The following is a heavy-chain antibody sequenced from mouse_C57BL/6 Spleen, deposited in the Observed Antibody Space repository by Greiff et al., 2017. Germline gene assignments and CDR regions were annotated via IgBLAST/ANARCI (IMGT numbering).Heavy chain of an antibody. Sequence: EVQRVESGGGLVKPGGSLQLSCAASGFTFSDYGMHWVRQAPEKGLEWVAYISSGSSTIYYADTVKGRFTIARDNAKNTLFLQMTSLRSEDTAMYYCAREELFDYWGQGTTLTVSS. CDR1: GFTFSDYG. CDR3: AREELFDY. D-gene: IGHD2-12*01. V-gene: IGHV5-17*01. J-gene: IGHJ2*01. CDR2: ISSGSSTI.